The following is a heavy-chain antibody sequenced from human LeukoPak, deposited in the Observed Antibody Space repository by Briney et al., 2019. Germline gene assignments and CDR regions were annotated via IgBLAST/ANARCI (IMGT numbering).Heavy chain of an antibody. CDR1: GYTFTNYG. V-gene: IGHV1-18*01. CDR2: ISAYNGNT. Sequence: GASVKVSCKASGYTFTNYGISWVRQAPGQGLEWMGWISAYNGNTNYAQKLQGRVTMTTDTSTSTAYMELRSLRSDDTAVYYCARETLDIVVVPAAKGTYFDYWGQGTLVTVSS. CDR3: ARETLDIVVVPAAKGTYFDY. J-gene: IGHJ4*02. D-gene: IGHD2-2*03.